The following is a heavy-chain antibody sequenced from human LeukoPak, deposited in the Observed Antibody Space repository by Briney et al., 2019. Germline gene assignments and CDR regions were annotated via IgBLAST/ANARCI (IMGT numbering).Heavy chain of an antibody. CDR2: ISGSGGST. CDR1: GFTSSSYA. CDR3: ARARIAAAGTGYYFDY. D-gene: IGHD6-13*01. V-gene: IGHV3-23*01. J-gene: IGHJ4*02. Sequence: GGSLRLSCAASGFTSSSYAMSWVRQAPGKGLEWVSAISGSGGSTYYADSVKGRFTISRDNSKNSLYLQMNSLRAEDTALYHCARARIAAAGTGYYFDYWGQGTLVTVSS.